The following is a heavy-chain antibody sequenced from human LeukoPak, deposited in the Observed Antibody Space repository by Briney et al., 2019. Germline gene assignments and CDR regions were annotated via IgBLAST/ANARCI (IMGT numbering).Heavy chain of an antibody. J-gene: IGHJ6*03. CDR2: ISSSSSYI. Sequence: GGSLRHSCAASGFTFSSYSMNWVRQAPGKGLEWVSSISSSSSYIYYADSVKGRFTISRDNAKNSLYLQMNSLRAEDTAVYYCARIKLRYYYYYMDVWGKGTTVTVSS. D-gene: IGHD1-26*01. V-gene: IGHV3-21*04. CDR1: GFTFSSYS. CDR3: ARIKLRYYYYYMDV.